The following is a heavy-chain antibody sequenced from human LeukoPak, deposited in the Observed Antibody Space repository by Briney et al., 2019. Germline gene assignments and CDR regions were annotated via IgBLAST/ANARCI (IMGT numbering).Heavy chain of an antibody. Sequence: PSETLSLTCAVSGGSISSSNWWSWVRQPPGKGLEWIGQIYHSGSTNYNPSLKSRVAISVDKSKNQFSLNLNSVTAADTAVYYCARAGQGYCTIASCYLSFDYGAREPWSPSPQ. J-gene: IGHJ4*02. V-gene: IGHV4-4*02. D-gene: IGHD2-2*01. CDR1: GGSISSSNW. CDR3: ARAGQGYCTIASCYLSFDY. CDR2: IYHSGST.